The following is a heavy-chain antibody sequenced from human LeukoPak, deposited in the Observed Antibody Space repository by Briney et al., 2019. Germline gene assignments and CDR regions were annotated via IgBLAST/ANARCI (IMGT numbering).Heavy chain of an antibody. CDR1: GFTFSNHG. D-gene: IGHD3-10*01. J-gene: IGHJ4*02. Sequence: LGGSLRLSCAASGFTFSNHGMNWVCQAPGKGLEWVSGISPSGDITYYADSVKGRFTISRDNSKNTLYLEVISLTAEDTAVYYCAKDDAWLRFGEWSQGTLVTVSS. V-gene: IGHV3-23*01. CDR3: AKDDAWLRFGE. CDR2: ISPSGDIT.